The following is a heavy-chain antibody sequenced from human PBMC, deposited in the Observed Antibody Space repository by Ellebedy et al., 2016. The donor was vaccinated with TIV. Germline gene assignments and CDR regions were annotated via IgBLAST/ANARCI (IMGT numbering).Heavy chain of an antibody. J-gene: IGHJ4*02. Sequence: GESLKISCAASGFTFSSYWMHWVRQVPGKGLVWVSRTNTDESSTSYADSVKGRFTISRDNAKNTLYLQMNSLRAEDTAVYYCTFIAATGRGAYWGQGTLVTVSS. CDR2: TNTDESST. CDR1: GFTFSSYW. D-gene: IGHD6-13*01. V-gene: IGHV3-74*01. CDR3: TFIAATGRGAY.